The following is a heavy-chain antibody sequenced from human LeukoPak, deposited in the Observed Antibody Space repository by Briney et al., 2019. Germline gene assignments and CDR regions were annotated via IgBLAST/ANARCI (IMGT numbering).Heavy chain of an antibody. D-gene: IGHD2-2*02. V-gene: IGHV1-8*01. CDR2: MNPNSGNT. CDR3: ARGGGYCSSTSCYTYYYYMDV. J-gene: IGHJ6*03. Sequence: ASVKVSYKASGYTFTSYDINWVRQATGQGLEWMGWMNPNSGNTGYAQKFQGRVTMTRNTSISTAYMELSSLRSEDTAVYYCARGGGYCSSTSCYTYYYYMDVWGKGTTVTVSS. CDR1: GYTFTSYD.